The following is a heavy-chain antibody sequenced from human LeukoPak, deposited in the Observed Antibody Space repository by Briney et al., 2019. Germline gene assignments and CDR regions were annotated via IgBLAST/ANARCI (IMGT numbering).Heavy chain of an antibody. Sequence: PGRSLTLSCAPYGPTFSSNWTHCVRQPPGKGMVWVSRINSDGSSTSYADSVKGRFTTSRDNAKNTLYLQMNSLRAEDTAVYYCARTIFGDRTTNYYFDYWGQGTLVTVSS. CDR3: ARTIFGDRTTNYYFDY. CDR1: GPTFSSNW. V-gene: IGHV3-74*01. CDR2: INSDGSST. D-gene: IGHD3-3*01. J-gene: IGHJ4*02.